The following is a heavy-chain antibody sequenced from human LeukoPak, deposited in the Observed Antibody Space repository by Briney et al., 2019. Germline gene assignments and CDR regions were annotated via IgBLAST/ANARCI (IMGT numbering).Heavy chain of an antibody. CDR3: AKVAHYYYGSESYYFFEH. Sequence: GGSLRLSCAASGFTFSSYWMHWVRQAPGKGLEWVSSISSSSSYIYYADSVKGRFTISRDNARNSLYLQMNSLRVEDTATYYCAKVAHYYYGSESYYFFEHWGQGTPVTASS. CDR2: ISSSSSYI. V-gene: IGHV3-21*01. CDR1: GFTFSSYW. J-gene: IGHJ4*02. D-gene: IGHD3-10*01.